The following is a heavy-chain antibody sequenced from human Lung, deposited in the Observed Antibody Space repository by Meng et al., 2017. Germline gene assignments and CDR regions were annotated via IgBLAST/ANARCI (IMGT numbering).Heavy chain of an antibody. CDR2: INHSGST. V-gene: IGHV4-34*01. CDR3: ARGPTTMAHDFDY. Sequence: QVQLQQLGAGLLKPSETLSLTCVVSGGSFSDYYWSWIRQPPGKGLEWIGEINHSGSTNYNPSLESRATISVDTSQNNLSLKLSSVTVADSAVYYCARGPTTMAHDFDYWGQGTLVTVSS. J-gene: IGHJ4*02. D-gene: IGHD4-11*01. CDR1: GGSFSDYY.